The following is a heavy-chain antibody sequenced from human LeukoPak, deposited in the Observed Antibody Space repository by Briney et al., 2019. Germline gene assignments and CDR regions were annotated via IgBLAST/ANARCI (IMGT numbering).Heavy chain of an antibody. V-gene: IGHV3-74*01. J-gene: IGHJ2*01. CDR2: IFNPGGAT. CDR3: VRVNCAGDCTSRDWYFDL. Sequence: GGSLRLSCAASGFTFSSYWMHWVRQAPGKGLVWVSRIFNPGGATAYVDSVKGRFTISRDNAENTLSLQMNSLRVEDTAVYYCVRVNCAGDCTSRDWYFDLWGRGTLVVVSS. D-gene: IGHD2-21*02. CDR1: GFTFSSYW.